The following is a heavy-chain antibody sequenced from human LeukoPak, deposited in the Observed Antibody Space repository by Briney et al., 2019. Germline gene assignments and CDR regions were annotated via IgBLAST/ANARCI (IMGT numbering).Heavy chain of an antibody. Sequence: GGSLRLSCAASAFTFNNYAMNWVRQAPGKGLEWVSSISGGGETTYYADSAKGRFTISRDNSQNTLYLQMNSLRAEDTAVYYCARKWNGGFDIWSQGTMVTVSS. V-gene: IGHV3-23*01. CDR3: ARKWNGGFDI. J-gene: IGHJ3*02. CDR1: AFTFNNYA. CDR2: ISGGGETT. D-gene: IGHD1-1*01.